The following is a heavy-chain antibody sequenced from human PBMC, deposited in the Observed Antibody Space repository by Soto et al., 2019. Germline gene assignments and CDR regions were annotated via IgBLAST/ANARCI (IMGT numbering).Heavy chain of an antibody. Sequence: SLRLSCAASGFTFSSYGMHWVRQAPGKGLEWVAVISYDGSNKYYADSVKGRFTISRDNSKNTLYLQMNSLRAEDTAVYYCAKEVYCSGGSCYSGMGHYYYYGMDVWGQGTTVTVS. CDR2: ISYDGSNK. D-gene: IGHD2-15*01. V-gene: IGHV3-30*18. CDR1: GFTFSSYG. CDR3: AKEVYCSGGSCYSGMGHYYYYGMDV. J-gene: IGHJ6*02.